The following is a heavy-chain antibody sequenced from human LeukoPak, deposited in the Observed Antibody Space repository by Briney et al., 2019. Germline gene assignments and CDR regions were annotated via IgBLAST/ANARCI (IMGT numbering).Heavy chain of an antibody. Sequence: SETLSLTCAVSGYSISSGYYWGWIRQPPGKGLEWIGSIYRSGSTYYNPSLKSRVTISVDTSKNQFSLKMSSVTAADTAVYYCARHRTSTGGNSNDAFDIWGQGTMVTVSS. CDR1: GYSISSGYY. CDR3: ARHRTSTGGNSNDAFDI. J-gene: IGHJ3*02. D-gene: IGHD4-23*01. CDR2: IYRSGST. V-gene: IGHV4-38-2*01.